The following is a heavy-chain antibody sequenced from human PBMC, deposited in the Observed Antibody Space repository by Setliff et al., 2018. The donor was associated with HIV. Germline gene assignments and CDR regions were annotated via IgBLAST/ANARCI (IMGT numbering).Heavy chain of an antibody. CDR2: ISSSGST. CDR3: ARGGGVRDAFDI. Sequence: SETLSLTCVVSGDSITSGGYYWTWIRQSPGKGLDWIGSISSSGSTYYKASLKSRVAISTDTSENQLSLRLNSVTAADTALYYCARGGGVRDAFDIWGQGTLVTVSS. J-gene: IGHJ3*02. V-gene: IGHV4-31*11. CDR1: GDSITSGGYY. D-gene: IGHD3-16*01.